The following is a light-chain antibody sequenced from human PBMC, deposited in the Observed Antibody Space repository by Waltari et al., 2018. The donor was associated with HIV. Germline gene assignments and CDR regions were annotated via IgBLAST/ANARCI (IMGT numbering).Light chain of an antibody. V-gene: IGKV3-11*01. CDR3: QQRTNWPPSIT. CDR2: AAS. Sequence: EIVLTQSPAPLSLSPGERATLSCRASQSVSSYLAWYQQKPGQAPRLLIYAASKRATGIPARFSGSGSGTDFTLTISSLEPEDFAVYYCQQRTNWPPSITFGQGTRLEIK. CDR1: QSVSSY. J-gene: IGKJ5*01.